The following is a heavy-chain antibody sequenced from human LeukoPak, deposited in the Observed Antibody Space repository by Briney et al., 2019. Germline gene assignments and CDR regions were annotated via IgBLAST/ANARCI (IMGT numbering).Heavy chain of an antibody. V-gene: IGHV1-2*04. CDR2: INPNSGGT. Sequence: ASVKVSCKASGYTFTSYGISWVRQAPGQGLEWMGWINPNSGGTNYAQKFQGWVTMTRDTSISTAYMELSRLRSDDTAVYYCARGGVAEDYYYYGMDVWGQGTTVTVSS. J-gene: IGHJ6*02. CDR3: ARGGVAEDYYYYGMDV. D-gene: IGHD6-19*01. CDR1: GYTFTSYG.